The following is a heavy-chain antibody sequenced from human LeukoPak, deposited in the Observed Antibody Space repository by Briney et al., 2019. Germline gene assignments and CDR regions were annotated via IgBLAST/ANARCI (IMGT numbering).Heavy chain of an antibody. CDR3: AREGGYDILTGYPPYYYYGMDV. V-gene: IGHV4-31*03. Sequence: ASETLSPTCTVSGGSISSGGYYWSWIRQHPGKGLEWIGYIYYSGSTYYNPSLKSRVTISVDTSKNQFSLKLSSVTAADTAVYYCAREGGYDILTGYPPYYYYGMDVWGQGTTVTVSS. D-gene: IGHD3-9*01. CDR2: IYYSGST. J-gene: IGHJ6*02. CDR1: GGSISSGGYY.